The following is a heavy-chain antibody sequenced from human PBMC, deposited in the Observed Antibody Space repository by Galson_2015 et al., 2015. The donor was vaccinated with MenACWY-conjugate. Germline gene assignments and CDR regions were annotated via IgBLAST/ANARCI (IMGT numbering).Heavy chain of an antibody. CDR2: TYYRSQWHY. D-gene: IGHD3-22*01. CDR1: GDSVSSNSAA. J-gene: IGHJ5*02. CDR3: AREGSSRYHSDYFCCAS. Sequence: CAISGDSVSSNSAAWNWIRQSPSRGFEWLGRTYYRSQWHYDYAVSVKGRMTFNPDTSKNVISLQLHSVTPEDPAVYYCAREGSSRYHSDYFCCASWGQRTLVTVSS. V-gene: IGHV6-1*01.